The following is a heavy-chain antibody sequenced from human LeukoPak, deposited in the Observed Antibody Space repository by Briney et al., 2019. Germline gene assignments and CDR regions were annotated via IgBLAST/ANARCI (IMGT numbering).Heavy chain of an antibody. V-gene: IGHV4-59*01. D-gene: IGHD3-22*01. Sequence: SETLSLTCTVSGGSISTYYWSWLRQPPGKGLEWIGYIYYSGSTNYNPSLKSRVTLSVDTSKNQFSLKLSSVTAADTAVYYCTRGSIAYYYMDVWGKGTTVTISS. CDR2: IYYSGST. CDR1: GGSISTYY. J-gene: IGHJ6*03. CDR3: TRGSIAYYYMDV.